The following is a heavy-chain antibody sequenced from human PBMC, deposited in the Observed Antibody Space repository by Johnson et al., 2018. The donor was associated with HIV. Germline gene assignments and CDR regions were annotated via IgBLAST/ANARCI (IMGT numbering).Heavy chain of an antibody. Sequence: QVQLVESGGGVVQPGGSLRLSCAASGFTFSSYGMHWVRQAPGKGLEWVAFIRYDGSNKYYADSVKGRFTISRDNSKNTLYLQMNSLRAEDTAVYYCARDATYYYDSSGYHDACDIWGQGTMVTGSS. CDR1: GFTFSSYG. CDR3: ARDATYYYDSSGYHDACDI. V-gene: IGHV3-30*02. CDR2: IRYDGSNK. D-gene: IGHD3-22*01. J-gene: IGHJ3*02.